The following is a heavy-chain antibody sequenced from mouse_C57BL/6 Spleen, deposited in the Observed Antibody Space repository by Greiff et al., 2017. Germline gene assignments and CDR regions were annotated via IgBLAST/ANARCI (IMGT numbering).Heavy chain of an antibody. D-gene: IGHD2-4*01. V-gene: IGHV1-69*01. CDR3: ARGDDDDRYFDV. CDR2: IDPSDSYT. J-gene: IGHJ1*03. CDR1: GYTFTSYW. Sequence: VQLQQPGAELVMPGASVTLSCKASGYTFTSYWMHWVKQRPGQGLEWIGEIDPSDSYTNYNQKLKGKSTLTVDKSSSTAYMQLSCLTSEDSAGYDCARGDDDDRYFDVWGTGTTVTVSS.